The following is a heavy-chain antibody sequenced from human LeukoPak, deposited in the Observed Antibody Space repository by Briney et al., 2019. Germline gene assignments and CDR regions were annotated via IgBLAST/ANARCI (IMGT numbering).Heavy chain of an antibody. V-gene: IGHV1-2*06. CDR2: ISVSIGGR. CDR1: AYSYSAYP. CDR3: ARGGSGSGYLYYFDH. D-gene: IGHD3-10*01. J-gene: IGHJ4*02. Sequence: SVMVSCTASAYSYSAYPMHWVRQAPGQQLESMRRISVSIGGRGYTQNFQGRVTMTRDTSINTAYMELSGLTSDDPAVYYCARGGSGSGYLYYFDHWGQGTLVSVHS.